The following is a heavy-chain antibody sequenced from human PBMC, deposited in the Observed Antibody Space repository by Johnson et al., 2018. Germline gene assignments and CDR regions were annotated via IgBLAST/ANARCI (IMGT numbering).Heavy chain of an antibody. Sequence: QVQLVESGAEVKKPGSSVKVSCKASGGTFSSYAISWVRQAPGQGLEWMGGIIPIFGTANYAQKFQGRVTITADESTSTAYMELSSLGSEDTAVYYSARVIRTVGATPIDAFDIWGQGTMVTVSS. V-gene: IGHV1-69*01. CDR2: IIPIFGTA. CDR3: ARVIRTVGATPIDAFDI. J-gene: IGHJ3*02. D-gene: IGHD1-26*01. CDR1: GGTFSSYA.